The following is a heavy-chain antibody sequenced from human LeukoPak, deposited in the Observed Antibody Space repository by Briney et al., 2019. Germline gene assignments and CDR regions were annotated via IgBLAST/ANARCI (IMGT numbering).Heavy chain of an antibody. CDR1: GGSFSGYY. D-gene: IGHD3-10*01. V-gene: IGHV4-34*01. CDR2: INHSGST. J-gene: IGHJ5*02. Sequence: SETLSLTCAVYGGSFSGYYWSWIRQPPGKGLEWLGEINHSGSTNYNPSLKSRVTISVDTSKNQFFLKLSSVTAADTAVYYCARVPSSGTRWFDPWGQGTLVTVSS. CDR3: ARVPSSGTRWFDP.